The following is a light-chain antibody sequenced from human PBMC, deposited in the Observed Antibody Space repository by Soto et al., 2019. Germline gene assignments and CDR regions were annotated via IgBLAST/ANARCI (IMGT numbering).Light chain of an antibody. CDR2: WAS. CDR3: QQYYSAPRT. CDR1: QSVLYSSNNKNY. J-gene: IGKJ1*01. Sequence: DLVLTPSPDSLAVSLGASSTINCKSSQSVLYSSNNKNYLAWYQQKPGQPLKLLISWASTRESGVPDRFSGSGSGADFTLTISRLQAEDVAVYYCQQYYSAPRTFGQGTKVDIK. V-gene: IGKV4-1*01.